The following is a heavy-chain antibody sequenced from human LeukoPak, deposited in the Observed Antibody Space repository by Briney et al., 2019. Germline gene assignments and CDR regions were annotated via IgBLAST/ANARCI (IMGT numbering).Heavy chain of an antibody. CDR2: ISSSSSYI. CDR3: ARDSYGSGSSPPPIDY. J-gene: IGHJ4*02. D-gene: IGHD3-10*01. CDR1: GFTFSSYS. Sequence: GGSLRLSCAASGFTFSSYSMNWVRQAPGKGLEWVSSISSSSSYIYYADSLKGRFTISRDNAKNSLYLQMNSLRAEETAVYYCARDSYGSGSSPPPIDYWGQGTLVTVSS. V-gene: IGHV3-21*01.